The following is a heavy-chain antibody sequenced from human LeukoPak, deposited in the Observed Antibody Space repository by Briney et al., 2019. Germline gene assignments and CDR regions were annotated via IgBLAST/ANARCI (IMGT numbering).Heavy chain of an antibody. Sequence: GGSLRLSCAVSGITFSFHAMHWVRQAPGKGLEWVAVISFDGSDQYYADSVKGRFTVSRDNSKNTLYLQMNSLRAEDTAVYYCAKLGCSSTRCYINYWGQGTLVTVSS. CDR1: GITFSFHA. D-gene: IGHD2-2*01. CDR2: ISFDGSDQ. J-gene: IGHJ4*02. CDR3: AKLGCSSTRCYINY. V-gene: IGHV3-30*18.